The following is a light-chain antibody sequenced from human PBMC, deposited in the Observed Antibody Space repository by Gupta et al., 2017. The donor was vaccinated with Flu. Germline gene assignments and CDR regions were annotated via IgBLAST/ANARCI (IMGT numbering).Light chain of an antibody. V-gene: IGLV1-44*01. CDR3: GAWDDILNGYV. J-gene: IGLJ1*01. CDR2: TTN. Sequence: QSVLTQSPSASAPPGQRVPISCSGSSTNIGGDHVNWYQQRPGTAPKLLIHTTNQRPSGVPDRFSGSKSGTSASLTISGPQAEDEADYYCGAWDDILNGYVFGTGTKVTVL. CDR1: STNIGGDH.